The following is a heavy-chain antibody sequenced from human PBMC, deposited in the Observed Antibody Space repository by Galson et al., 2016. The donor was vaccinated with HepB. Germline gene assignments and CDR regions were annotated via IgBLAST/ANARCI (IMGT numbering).Heavy chain of an antibody. J-gene: IGHJ4*02. D-gene: IGHD6-6*01. V-gene: IGHV3-21*01. CDR2: ISNAGSYR. CDR1: GFVFSAYG. Sequence: SLRLSCAGSGFVFSAYGFNWIRQAPGKGLEWVSSISNAGSYRHYTDSVKGRFTISRDNDKHSLYLQMNSLRAEDTAVYYCARSGGPYSSSSDYFDSWGQGTLVAVSS. CDR3: ARSGGPYSSSSDYFDS.